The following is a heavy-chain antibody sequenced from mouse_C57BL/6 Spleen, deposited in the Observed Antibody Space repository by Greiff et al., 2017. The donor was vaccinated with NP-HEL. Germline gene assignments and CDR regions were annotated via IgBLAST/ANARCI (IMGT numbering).Heavy chain of an antibody. V-gene: IGHV7-1*01. Sequence: EVKLMESGGGLVQSGRSLRLSCATSGFTFSDFYMEWVRQAPGKGLEWIAASRNKANDYTTEYSASVKGRFIVSRDTSQSILYLQMNALRAEDTAIYYCARDACGDYWGQGTSVTVSS. CDR1: GFTFSDFY. CDR3: ARDACGDY. J-gene: IGHJ4*01. CDR2: SRNKANDYTT.